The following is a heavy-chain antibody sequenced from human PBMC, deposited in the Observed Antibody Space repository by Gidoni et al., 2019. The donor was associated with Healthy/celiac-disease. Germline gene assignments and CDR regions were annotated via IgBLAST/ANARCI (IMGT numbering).Heavy chain of an antibody. D-gene: IGHD2-15*01. CDR3: ARATGAAPRNYYFDY. V-gene: IGHV3-30-3*01. CDR2: ISYDGSNK. CDR1: GFTFSSYA. J-gene: IGHJ4*02. Sequence: QVQLVESGGGVVQPGRSLRLSCAASGFTFSSYAMHWVRQAPGKGLEWVAVISYDGSNKYYADSVKGRFTISRDNSKNTLYLQMNSLRAEDTAVYYCARATGAAPRNYYFDYWGQGTLVTVSS.